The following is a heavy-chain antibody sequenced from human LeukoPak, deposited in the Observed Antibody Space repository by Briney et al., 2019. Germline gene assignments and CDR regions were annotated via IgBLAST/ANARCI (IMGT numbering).Heavy chain of an antibody. CDR3: GASTVTVTYYYMAV. CDR1: GGSFSTHA. Sequence: SVKVSCKAAGGSFSTHAIIWVRQAPGQGLEWMGGIIPVLGTTNSAQRFQDRLSLTADESTGTASTELTSLRPEDPAVYYCGASTVTVTYYYMAVWGKGTTITVSS. J-gene: IGHJ6*03. D-gene: IGHD2-21*02. V-gene: IGHV1-69*13. CDR2: IIPVLGTT.